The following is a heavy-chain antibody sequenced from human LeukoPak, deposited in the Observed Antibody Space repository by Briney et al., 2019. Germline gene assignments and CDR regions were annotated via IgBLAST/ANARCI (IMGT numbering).Heavy chain of an antibody. D-gene: IGHD2-21*01. CDR3: ASAVVDRKEYYFEH. CDR1: GGSISSSSYY. CDR2: IYYSGST. V-gene: IGHV4-39*01. J-gene: IGHJ4*02. Sequence: SETLSLTCTVSGGSISSSSYYWGWIRQPPGKGLEWIGSIYYSGSTYYNPSLKSRVTISVDTSKNQFSLKLSSVTAADTAVYYCASAVVDRKEYYFEHGGQGTLVTVSS.